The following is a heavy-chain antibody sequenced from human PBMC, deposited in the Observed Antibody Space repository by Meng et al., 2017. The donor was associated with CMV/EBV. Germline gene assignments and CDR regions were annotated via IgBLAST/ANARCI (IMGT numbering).Heavy chain of an antibody. Sequence: LRLSCTVSGGSISSSSYYWGWIRQPPGKGLEWIGSIYYSGSTYYNPSLKSRVTISVDTSKNQFSLKLSSVTAADTAVYYCASSVKHITIFGVAKTNLNFDYWGQGTLVTVSS. CDR3: ASSVKHITIFGVAKTNLNFDY. J-gene: IGHJ4*02. CDR2: IYYSGST. D-gene: IGHD3-3*01. V-gene: IGHV4-39*07. CDR1: GGSISSSSYY.